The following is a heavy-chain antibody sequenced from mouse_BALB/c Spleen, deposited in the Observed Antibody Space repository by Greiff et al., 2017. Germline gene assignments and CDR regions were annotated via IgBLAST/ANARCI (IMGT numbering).Heavy chain of an antibody. D-gene: IGHD2-10*01. CDR3: ASTYYGNLPYAMDY. V-gene: IGHV14-3*02. Sequence: VQLKQSGAELVKPGASVKLSCTASGFNIKDTYMHWVKQRPEQGLEWIGRIDPANGNTKYDPKFQGKATITADTSSNTAYLQLSSLTSEDTAVYYCASTYYGNLPYAMDYWGQGTSVTVSS. CDR1: GFNIKDTY. J-gene: IGHJ4*01. CDR2: IDPANGNT.